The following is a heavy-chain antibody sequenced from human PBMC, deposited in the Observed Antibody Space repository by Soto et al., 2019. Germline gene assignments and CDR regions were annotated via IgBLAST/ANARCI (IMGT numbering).Heavy chain of an antibody. CDR1: GYTFTSYA. Sequence: QVQLVQSGAEEKKPGASVKVSCKASGYTFTSYAMHWVRQAPGQRLEWMGWINAGNGNTKYSQKFQGRVTITRDTSASTAYMELSSLRSADTAVYYCARSIVVVTALAYWGQGTLVTVSS. D-gene: IGHD2-21*02. J-gene: IGHJ4*02. CDR3: ARSIVVVTALAY. CDR2: INAGNGNT. V-gene: IGHV1-3*05.